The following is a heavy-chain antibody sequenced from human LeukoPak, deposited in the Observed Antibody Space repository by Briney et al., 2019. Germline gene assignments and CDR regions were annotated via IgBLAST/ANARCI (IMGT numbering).Heavy chain of an antibody. J-gene: IGHJ4*02. CDR3: TKGVVDGDYTPAF. CDR2: IGGSGVAT. D-gene: IGHD4-17*01. Sequence: PGGSLRLSCAASGFAFSSYAMSWVRQAPGKGLEWISGIGGSGVATYYADSVKGRFTISRDNSKNTLHLQMNSLRVDDTAVYYCTKGVVDGDYTPAFWGQGTLVTVSS. CDR1: GFAFSSYA. V-gene: IGHV3-23*01.